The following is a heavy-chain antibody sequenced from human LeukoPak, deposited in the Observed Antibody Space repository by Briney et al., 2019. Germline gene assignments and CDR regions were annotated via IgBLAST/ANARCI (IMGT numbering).Heavy chain of an antibody. CDR1: GASFSSSTYY. CDR3: ARHAGGISATGTRPFDY. Sequence: SEALSLTCTVSGASFSSSTYYWGWIRQPPGKGLEWIGSIYYSGSTYYNPSLKSRVTMSVDTSKNQFSLKLSSVTAADMAVYYCARHAGGISATGTRPFDYWGQGTLVTVSS. V-gene: IGHV4-39*01. CDR2: IYYSGST. J-gene: IGHJ4*02. D-gene: IGHD6-13*01.